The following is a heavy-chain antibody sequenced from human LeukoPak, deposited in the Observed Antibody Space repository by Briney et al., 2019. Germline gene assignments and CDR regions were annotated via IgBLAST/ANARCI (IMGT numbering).Heavy chain of an antibody. J-gene: IGHJ5*02. CDR2: IYYSGGT. D-gene: IGHD3-3*01. CDR1: GGSISSGDYY. V-gene: IGHV4-30-4*01. Sequence: SQTLSLTCTVSGGSISSGDYYWSWIRQPPGKGLEWIGYIYYSGGTYYNPSLKSRVTISVDTSKNQFSLKLSSVTAADTAVYYCAREPPSDFWSGYRTWGQGTLVTVSS. CDR3: AREPPSDFWSGYRT.